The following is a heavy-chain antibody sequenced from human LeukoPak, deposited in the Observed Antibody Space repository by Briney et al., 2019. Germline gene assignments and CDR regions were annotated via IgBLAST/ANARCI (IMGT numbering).Heavy chain of an antibody. D-gene: IGHD2-2*02. Sequence: SETLSLTCTVSGGSISSYYWSWIRQPPGKGLEWIGYIYYSGSTNYNPSLKSRVTISVDTSKNQFSLKLSSVTAADTAVYYCARDFCSSTSCYTGGGAYNWFDPWGQGTLVTVSS. CDR3: ARDFCSSTSCYTGGGAYNWFDP. CDR1: GGSISSYY. V-gene: IGHV4-59*12. CDR2: IYYSGST. J-gene: IGHJ5*02.